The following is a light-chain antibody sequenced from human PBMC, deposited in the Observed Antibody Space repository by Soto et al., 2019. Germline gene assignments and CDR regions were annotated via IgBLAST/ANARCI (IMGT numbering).Light chain of an antibody. CDR2: AAS. CDR1: QNINSH. CDR3: QQSHITTLFT. V-gene: IGKV1-39*01. J-gene: IGKJ2*01. Sequence: DIQMTQSPSSLSASIGDRVTITCRASQNINSHLHWYQQKPGKAPKVLIYAASRLQSGVPFRFXGSGSGTEFTLTISSLEPEDFATYYCQQSHITTLFTFGKGTKLEIK.